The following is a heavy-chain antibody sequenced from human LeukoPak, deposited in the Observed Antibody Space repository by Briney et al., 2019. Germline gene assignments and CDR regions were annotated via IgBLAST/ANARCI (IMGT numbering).Heavy chain of an antibody. CDR2: IYNSGST. Sequence: PRGSLRLSCAASGFTVSRDYVKSVREAAGKALEWVSVIYNSGSTYYADSVKGRFTISRDNSNNTVYLKMNSLRAEDTAVYACARARAAGYADAFDIWGQGTMVTVSS. CDR3: ARARAAGYADAFDI. CDR1: GFTVSRDY. D-gene: IGHD6-13*01. V-gene: IGHV3-66*01. J-gene: IGHJ3*02.